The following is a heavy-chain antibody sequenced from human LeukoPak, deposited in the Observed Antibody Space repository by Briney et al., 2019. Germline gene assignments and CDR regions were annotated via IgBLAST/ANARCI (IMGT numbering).Heavy chain of an antibody. J-gene: IGHJ4*02. D-gene: IGHD2-8*02. CDR1: GGSISSSSYY. CDR3: VRSQYWRFDD. V-gene: IGHV4-39*01. CDR2: IYYSGST. Sequence: SETLSLTCTVSGGSISSSSYYWGWIRQPPGKGLEWIGSIYYSGSTYYNPSLKSRVTISVDTSKNQFSLQLNSVTPEDTAVYYCVRSQYWRFDDWGQGTLVTVSS.